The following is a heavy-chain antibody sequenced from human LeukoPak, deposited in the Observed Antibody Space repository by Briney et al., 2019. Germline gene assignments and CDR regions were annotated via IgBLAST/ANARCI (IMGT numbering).Heavy chain of an antibody. CDR1: GFTFSSYD. V-gene: IGHV3-13*01. J-gene: IGHJ3*02. Sequence: GGSLRLSCAASGFTFSSYDMHWVRQATGKGLEWVSAIGTAGDTYYPGSVRGRFTISRENAKNSLYLQMNSLRAGDTAVYYCARAVPLTMARWADAFDIWGQGTMVTVSS. CDR3: ARAVPLTMARWADAFDI. CDR2: IGTAGDT. D-gene: IGHD2-2*01.